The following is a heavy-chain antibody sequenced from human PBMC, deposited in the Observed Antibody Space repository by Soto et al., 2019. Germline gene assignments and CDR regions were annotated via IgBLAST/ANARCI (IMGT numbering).Heavy chain of an antibody. CDR3: ARTYYDILTGKSFEY. J-gene: IGHJ4*02. CDR1: GYTFTSYY. Sequence: VKVSCKASGYTFTSYYMHWVRQAPGQGLEWMGTINPSDGSTAYAQKFQGRVTMTRDTSTSTAYMELRSLTSEDTAVYYCARTYYDILTGKSFEYWGQGTLVTVSS. D-gene: IGHD3-9*01. CDR2: INPSDGST. V-gene: IGHV1-46*01.